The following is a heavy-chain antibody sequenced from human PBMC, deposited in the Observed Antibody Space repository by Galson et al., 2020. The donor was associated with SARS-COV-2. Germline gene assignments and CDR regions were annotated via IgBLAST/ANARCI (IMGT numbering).Heavy chain of an antibody. CDR3: AGDYYGSGSSI. CDR2: INHSGST. J-gene: IGHJ3*02. D-gene: IGHD3-10*01. Sequence: SETLSLTCAVYGGSFSGYYWSWIRQPPGKGLEWIGEINHSGSTNYNPSLKSRVTISVDTSKNQFSLKLSSVTAADTAVYYCAGDYYGSGSSIWGQGTMVTVSS. CDR1: GGSFSGYY. V-gene: IGHV4-34*01.